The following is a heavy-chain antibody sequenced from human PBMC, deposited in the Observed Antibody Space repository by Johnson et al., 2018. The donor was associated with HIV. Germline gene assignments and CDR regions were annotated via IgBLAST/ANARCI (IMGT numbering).Heavy chain of an antibody. J-gene: IGHJ3*02. V-gene: IGHV3-30*03. D-gene: IGHD3-22*01. CDR1: GFTFSSYG. CDR3: TTAGSSGSAHAFDI. CDR2: ISYDGSNK. Sequence: QVQLVESGGGVVQPGRSLRLSCAASGFTFSSYGMHWVRQAPGKGLEWVAVISYDGSNKYYADSVKGRFTISRDNSKNTLYLQMNSLKIEDTATYYCTTAGSSGSAHAFDIWGQGTMVTVSS.